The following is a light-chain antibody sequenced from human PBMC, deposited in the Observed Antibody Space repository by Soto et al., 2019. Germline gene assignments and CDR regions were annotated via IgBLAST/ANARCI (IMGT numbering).Light chain of an antibody. CDR1: QGVANY. CDR2: GVS. Sequence: DIQMTQSPSSLSASVGDRVTITCRASQGVANYLGWYQQKPGKVPKALIYGVSTLQSGVPSRFSGSGSDTDFTLTISSLQTEDAATYYCQHYRTAQMTFGQGTKV. J-gene: IGKJ1*01. V-gene: IGKV1-27*01. CDR3: QHYRTAQMT.